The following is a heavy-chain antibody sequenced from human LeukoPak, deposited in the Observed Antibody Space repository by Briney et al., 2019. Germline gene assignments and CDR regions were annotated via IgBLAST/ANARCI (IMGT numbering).Heavy chain of an antibody. Sequence: SETLSLTCTVSGGSISSYYWSWIRQPPGKGLEWIGSIYHSGNPYYNPSLKSRVTISVDTSKNQFTLKLSSVTAADTAVYYCARNNYGDSSFDYWGQGTLVTISS. J-gene: IGHJ4*02. CDR2: IYHSGNP. D-gene: IGHD4-17*01. V-gene: IGHV4-59*12. CDR3: ARNNYGDSSFDY. CDR1: GGSISSYY.